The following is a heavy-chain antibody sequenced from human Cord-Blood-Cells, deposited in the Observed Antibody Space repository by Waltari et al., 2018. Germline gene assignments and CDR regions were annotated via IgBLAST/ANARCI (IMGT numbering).Heavy chain of an antibody. CDR2: IWYDGSNK. Sequence: QVQLVESGGGVVQPGRSLRLSCAASGFTFSSYGMHWVRQAPGKGLEGVAVIWYDGSNKYYADSVKGRFTISRDNSKNTLYLQMNSLRAEDTAVYYCARDLANYFDYWGQGTLVTVSS. D-gene: IGHD1-26*01. CDR1: GFTFSSYG. J-gene: IGHJ4*02. CDR3: ARDLANYFDY. V-gene: IGHV3-33*01.